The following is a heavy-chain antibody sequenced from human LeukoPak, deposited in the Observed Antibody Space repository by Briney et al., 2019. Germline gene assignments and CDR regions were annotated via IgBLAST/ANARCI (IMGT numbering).Heavy chain of an antibody. D-gene: IGHD3-22*01. CDR3: ARGYPDSSGYYPFDY. CDR2: ISSSSSYI. Sequence: PGGSLRLSCAASGFTFSSYSITWVRQAPGKGLEWVSSISSSSSYIYYADSVKGRFTISRDNAKNSLYLQMNSLRAEDTAVYYCARGYPDSSGYYPFDYWGQGTLVTVSS. J-gene: IGHJ4*02. CDR1: GFTFSSYS. V-gene: IGHV3-21*01.